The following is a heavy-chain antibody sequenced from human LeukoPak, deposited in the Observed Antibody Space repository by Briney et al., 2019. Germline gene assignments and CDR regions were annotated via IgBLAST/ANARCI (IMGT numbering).Heavy chain of an antibody. CDR1: GFTVTSNH. CDR2: IYTGGTT. Sequence: GGSLRLSCAASGFTVTSNHMNWVRQPPGKGLEWVSIIYTGGTTHYADSLNDRFTISRDDSINTLYLQMDSLRAEDTAVYYCARDRSSYYFDYWGQGTLVTVSS. D-gene: IGHD6-6*01. CDR3: ARDRSSYYFDY. V-gene: IGHV3-66*01. J-gene: IGHJ4*02.